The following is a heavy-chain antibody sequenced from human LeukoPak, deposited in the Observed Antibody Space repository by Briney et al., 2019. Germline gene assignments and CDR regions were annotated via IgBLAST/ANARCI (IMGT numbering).Heavy chain of an antibody. V-gene: IGHV3-21*01. J-gene: IGHJ4*02. CDR1: GFTFSTYA. CDR2: ITSSSNYI. CDR3: ARYYYDSNGYNIYYFDY. D-gene: IGHD3-22*01. Sequence: GGSLRLSCAASGFTFSTYAMSWVRQAPGKGLEWVSSITSSSNYIYYADSVKGRFTISRDNAKNSLYLQMNSLRAEDTAVYYCARYYYDSNGYNIYYFDYWGQGTLVTVSS.